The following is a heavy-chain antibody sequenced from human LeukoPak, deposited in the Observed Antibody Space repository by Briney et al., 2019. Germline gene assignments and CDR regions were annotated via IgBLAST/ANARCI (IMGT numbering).Heavy chain of an antibody. CDR2: IYYSGSA. D-gene: IGHD6-13*01. CDR3: AREPGYSSS. CDR1: GGSISSGDFY. J-gene: IGHJ4*02. Sequence: SETLSLTCTVSGGSISSGDFYWSWIRQPLGRGLEWVGYIYYSGSAYYNPSLKSRVTISVDTSKNQFSLKLSSVTAADTAVYYCAREPGYSSSWGQGTLVTVSS. V-gene: IGHV4-30-4*08.